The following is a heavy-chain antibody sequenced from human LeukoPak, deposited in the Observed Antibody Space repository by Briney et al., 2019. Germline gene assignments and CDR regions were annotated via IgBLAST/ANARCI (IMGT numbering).Heavy chain of an antibody. V-gene: IGHV4-39*01. D-gene: IGHD3-10*01. CDR2: IYYSGSS. CDR3: ARSGWFGEASML. J-gene: IGHJ4*02. Sequence: SETLSLSCTVSGVSISTSNYYWGWIRQPLGKGLECIGSIYYSGSSYYNPSLKSRVTISVDTSKNQFSLKLSSVTAADTAVYYCARSGWFGEASMLWGQGTLVTVSS. CDR1: GVSISTSNYY.